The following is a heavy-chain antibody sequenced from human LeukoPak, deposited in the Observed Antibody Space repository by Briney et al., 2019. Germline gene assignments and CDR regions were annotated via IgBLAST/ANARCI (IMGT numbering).Heavy chain of an antibody. Sequence: PGGSLRLSCAASGFTFSSYWMSWVRQAPGKGLEWVANIKQDGSEKYYVDSVKGRFTISRDNAKNSLYLQMNSLRAEDTAVYYCARVSITMVRGGHGRWFDPWGQGTLVTVSS. CDR3: ARVSITMVRGGHGRWFDP. D-gene: IGHD3-10*01. CDR2: IKQDGSEK. V-gene: IGHV3-7*01. CDR1: GFTFSSYW. J-gene: IGHJ5*02.